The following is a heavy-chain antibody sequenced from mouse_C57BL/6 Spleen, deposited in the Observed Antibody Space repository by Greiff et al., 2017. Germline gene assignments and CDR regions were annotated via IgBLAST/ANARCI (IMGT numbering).Heavy chain of an antibody. J-gene: IGHJ2*01. CDR2: ISDGGSYT. Sequence: EVMLVESGGGLVKPGGSLKLSCAASGFTFSSYAMSWVRQTPEKRLEWVATISDGGSYTYYPDNVKGRITISRDNAKNNLYLQMRHLKSEDTAMYYCARERVEDYYGSSHYFDYWGQGTTLTVSS. V-gene: IGHV5-4*01. CDR1: GFTFSSYA. D-gene: IGHD1-1*01. CDR3: ARERVEDYYGSSHYFDY.